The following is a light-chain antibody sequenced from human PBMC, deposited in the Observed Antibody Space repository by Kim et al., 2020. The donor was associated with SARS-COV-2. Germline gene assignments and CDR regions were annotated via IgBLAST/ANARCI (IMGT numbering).Light chain of an antibody. V-gene: IGKV3-20*01. Sequence: PGDRATLSCRASQSVSSSNLAWYQQKPGPAPRLLMYGASSRATGIPDRFSGSGSGTDFILTISRLEPEDFAVYYCQQYGIAPAYTFGQGTKLEI. J-gene: IGKJ2*01. CDR1: QSVSSSN. CDR2: GAS. CDR3: QQYGIAPAYT.